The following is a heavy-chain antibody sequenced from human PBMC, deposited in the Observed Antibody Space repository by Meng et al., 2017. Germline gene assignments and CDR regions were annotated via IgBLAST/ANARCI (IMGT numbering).Heavy chain of an antibody. J-gene: IGHJ4*02. V-gene: IGHV3-21*01. D-gene: IGHD6-19*01. CDR3: ARVLSSSGWSEIDY. Sequence: EVWRVGAVGCLVKPGGTLSLCFAASVFTFSSYSRNWVRQAPGKGLESVSSISSSSSYIYYADSVKGRFTISRDNAKNSLYLQMNSLRAEDTAVYYCARVLSSSGWSEIDYWGQGTLVTVSS. CDR2: ISSSSSYI. CDR1: VFTFSSYS.